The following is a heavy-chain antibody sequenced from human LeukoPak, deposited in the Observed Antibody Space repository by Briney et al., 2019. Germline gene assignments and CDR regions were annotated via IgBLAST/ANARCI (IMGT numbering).Heavy chain of an antibody. D-gene: IGHD5-18*01. CDR3: AILKIRGYSYGYYPFDY. J-gene: IGHJ4*02. V-gene: IGHV4-4*07. CDR1: GGSISSYY. Sequence: SETLSLTCTVSGGSISSYYWSWIRQPAGKGLEWIGRIYTSGSTNYNPSLKSRVTMSVDTSKNQFSLKLSSVTAADTAVYYCAILKIRGYSYGYYPFDYWGQGTLVTVSS. CDR2: IYTSGST.